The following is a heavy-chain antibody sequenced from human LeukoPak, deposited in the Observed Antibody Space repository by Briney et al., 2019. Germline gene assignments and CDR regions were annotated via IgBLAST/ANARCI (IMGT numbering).Heavy chain of an antibody. Sequence: GGSLRLSCAASGFTFSNYWMHWVRQAPGKGLVWVSRIYTDGSTTTYADFVKGRFTISRDNANNTLYLQMSSLRAEDTAVYYCTRGIGSSADYWGQGTLVTVSS. CDR3: TRGIGSSADY. D-gene: IGHD3-22*01. CDR1: GFTFSNYW. CDR2: IYTDGSTT. V-gene: IGHV3-74*01. J-gene: IGHJ4*02.